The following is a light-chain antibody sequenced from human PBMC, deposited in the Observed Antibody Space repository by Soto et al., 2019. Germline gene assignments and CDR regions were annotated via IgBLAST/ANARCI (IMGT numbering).Light chain of an antibody. V-gene: IGKV1-12*01. J-gene: IGKJ1*01. Sequence: DIHMTQSPSYVSASVGVRVTITCRSSQCIKNWLAWYQQKPGKAPNLLXYPGSSLQSGVPSRFSGSGSGTDFTLTISRLQTDDVATYYRQQYSSYTGTFGQGTKVDIK. CDR1: QCIKNW. CDR3: QQYSSYTGT. CDR2: PGS.